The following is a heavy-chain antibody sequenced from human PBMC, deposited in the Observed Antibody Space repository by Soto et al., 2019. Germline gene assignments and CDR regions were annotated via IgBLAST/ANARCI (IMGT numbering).Heavy chain of an antibody. CDR3: ARRRTTVVTQAYFDH. V-gene: IGHV4-39*01. J-gene: IGHJ4*02. Sequence: SETLSLTCIVSGESISSSSYYWGWIRQPPGKGLEWIGSIYYSGRTYYNPSFKSRVTISIDTSKNQFSLKLSSVTATDTAVYYCARRRTTVVTQAYFDHWGQGALVTVSS. CDR2: IYYSGRT. CDR1: GESISSSSYY. D-gene: IGHD2-21*02.